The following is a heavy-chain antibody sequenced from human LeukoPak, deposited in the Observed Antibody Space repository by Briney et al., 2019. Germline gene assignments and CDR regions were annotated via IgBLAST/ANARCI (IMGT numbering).Heavy chain of an antibody. CDR2: IYYSGST. D-gene: IGHD6-19*01. V-gene: IGHV4-59*08. CDR3: ARIDRAVAGTIDY. CDR1: GGSISSYF. Sequence: SETLSLTCTVSGGSISSYFWSWIRQPPGKGLEWIGYIYYSGSTNYNPSLKSRVTMSVDTSKNQFSLKLSSVTAADTAVYYCARIDRAVAGTIDYWGQGTLVTVPS. J-gene: IGHJ4*02.